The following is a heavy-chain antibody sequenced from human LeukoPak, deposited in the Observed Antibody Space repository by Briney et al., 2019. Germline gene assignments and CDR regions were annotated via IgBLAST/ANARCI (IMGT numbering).Heavy chain of an antibody. V-gene: IGHV1-69*05. Sequence: GASVKVSCKASGGTFSSYAISWVRQAPGQGLEWMGRIIPIFGTANYARKFQGRVTITTDESTSTAYMELSSLRSEDTAVYYCARDQIVVVPAAMNGAFDIWGQGTMVTVSS. CDR2: IIPIFGTA. CDR1: GGTFSSYA. CDR3: ARDQIVVVPAAMNGAFDI. J-gene: IGHJ3*02. D-gene: IGHD2-2*01.